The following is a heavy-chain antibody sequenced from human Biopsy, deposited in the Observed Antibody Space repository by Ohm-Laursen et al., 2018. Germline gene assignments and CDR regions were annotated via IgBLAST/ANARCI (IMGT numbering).Heavy chain of an antibody. D-gene: IGHD4-23*01. CDR2: ISYTGYT. J-gene: IGHJ4*02. V-gene: IGHV4-59*11. CDR1: GGSFTGHY. CDR3: ARGSNDFGGLYFPR. Sequence: ETLSLTCTVSGGSFTGHYWSWIRQPPGKGLEWIGHISYTGYTSYNASLKSRVTISVDTSRNHFSLRLSSLTAADTAVYYCARGSNDFGGLYFPRWGQGTLLAVSS.